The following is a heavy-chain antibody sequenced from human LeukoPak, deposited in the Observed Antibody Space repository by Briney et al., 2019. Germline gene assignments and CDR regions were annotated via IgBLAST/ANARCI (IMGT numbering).Heavy chain of an antibody. CDR2: ISYDGSNK. CDR3: ARDSQRYCSSISCWCFDY. J-gene: IGHJ4*02. Sequence: GGSLRLSCVASGFTFSNYAMHWVRQAPGKGLEWVAVISYDGSNKYYSDSVKGRFTISRDNSKNTLYLQVNSLRAEDTAVYYCARDSQRYCSSISCWCFDYWGQGTLVTVSS. CDR1: GFTFSNYA. D-gene: IGHD2-2*01. V-gene: IGHV3-30-3*01.